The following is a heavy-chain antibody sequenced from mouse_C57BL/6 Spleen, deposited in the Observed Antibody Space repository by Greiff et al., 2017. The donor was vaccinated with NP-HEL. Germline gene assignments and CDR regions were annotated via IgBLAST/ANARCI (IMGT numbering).Heavy chain of an antibody. J-gene: IGHJ2*01. CDR3: VRSYYGNPYYFDY. CDR1: GFSFNTYA. Sequence: EVKLVESGGGLVQPKGSLKLSCAASGFSFNTYAMNWVRQAPGKGLEWVARIRSKSNNYATYYADSVKDRFTISRDDSESMLYLQMNNLKTEDTAMYYCVRSYYGNPYYFDYWGQGTTLTVSS. CDR2: IRSKSNNYAT. V-gene: IGHV10-1*01. D-gene: IGHD2-10*01.